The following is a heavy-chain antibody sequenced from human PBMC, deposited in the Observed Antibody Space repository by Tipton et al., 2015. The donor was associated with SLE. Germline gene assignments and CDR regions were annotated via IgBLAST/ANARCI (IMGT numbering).Heavy chain of an antibody. D-gene: IGHD3-16*01. Sequence: TLSLTCTVSGGSISSGGYYWSWIRQHPGKGLEWIGYIYYGGSTYYNPSLKSRVTIPVDTSKNQFSLKLSSVTAADTAVYYCAGAVCRNYFDYWGQGTLVTVSS. CDR1: GGSISSGGYY. V-gene: IGHV4-31*03. CDR3: AGAVCRNYFDY. J-gene: IGHJ4*02. CDR2: IYYGGST.